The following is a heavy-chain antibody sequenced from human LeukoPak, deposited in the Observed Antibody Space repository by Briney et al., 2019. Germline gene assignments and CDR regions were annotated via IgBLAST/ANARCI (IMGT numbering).Heavy chain of an antibody. J-gene: IGHJ4*02. CDR2: ISSSSSYI. D-gene: IGHD3-16*02. V-gene: IGHV3-21*01. CDR1: GFTLSSYN. Sequence: GGSLKLSCVGSGFTLSSYNMNWVRQAPGKGLEWVSSISSSSSYIYYADSVKGRFTISRDNAKNSLYLQLNSLRAEDTAVYFCTRGYRGADNWGQGTLVTVSS. CDR3: TRGYRGADN.